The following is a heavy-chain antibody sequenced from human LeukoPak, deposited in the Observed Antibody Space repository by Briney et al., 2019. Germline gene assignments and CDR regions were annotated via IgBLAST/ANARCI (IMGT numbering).Heavy chain of an antibody. V-gene: IGHV3-23*01. CDR3: AKGLNMIRGTMGF. Sequence: GGSLRLSCAASGLTFSTYVMTWVRQAPGKGLEWVSSISGSGGNTAYADTVKGRFTISRDNSKSTLYLQMNSLRAEDTAVYYCAKGLNMIRGTMGFWGQGTLVTVSS. CDR1: GLTFSTYV. D-gene: IGHD3-10*01. J-gene: IGHJ4*02. CDR2: ISGSGGNT.